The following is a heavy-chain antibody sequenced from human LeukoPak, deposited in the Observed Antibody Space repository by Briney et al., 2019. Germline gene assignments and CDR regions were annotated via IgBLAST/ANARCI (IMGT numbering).Heavy chain of an antibody. J-gene: IGHJ4*02. CDR2: INPSGSST. V-gene: IGHV1-46*01. CDR1: GYTLSSYL. D-gene: IGHD5-24*01. CDR3: AGSRDGYTPPDY. Sequence: ASAKVSCKASGYTLSSYLIHWVPQAPRQRLEWMGIINPSGSSTTYAQNFQGRVSVTKDTTTRTVYMELSSLRFEDAAVYYCAGSRDGYTPPDYWGQGTLLSVSS.